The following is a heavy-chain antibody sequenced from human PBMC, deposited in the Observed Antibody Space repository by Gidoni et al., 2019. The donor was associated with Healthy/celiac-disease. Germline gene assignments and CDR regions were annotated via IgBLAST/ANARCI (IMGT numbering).Heavy chain of an antibody. J-gene: IGHJ4*02. CDR1: GFTVSSNY. V-gene: IGHV3-66*01. Sequence: EVQLVESGGGLVQPGGSLRLSCAASGFTVSSNYMSWVRQAPGKGLEWVSVIDSGGSTYYADSVKGRFTISRDNSKNTLYLQMNSLRAEDTAVYYCARGGDYGDYLFGYWGQGTLVTVSS. D-gene: IGHD4-17*01. CDR2: IDSGGST. CDR3: ARGGDYGDYLFGY.